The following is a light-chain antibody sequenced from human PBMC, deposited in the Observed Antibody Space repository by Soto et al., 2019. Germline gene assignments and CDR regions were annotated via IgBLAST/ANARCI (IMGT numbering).Light chain of an antibody. CDR2: ATS. CDR1: QSISSY. V-gene: IGKV1-39*01. CDR3: QQSYNTPT. J-gene: IGKJ1*01. Sequence: DIQMTQSPSSLSASVGDRVTITCRASQSISSYLNWYQQKPGKAPKLLIYATSTLQSGVPSRFSGSESGTDFTLTISSLQPEDFATYYCQQSYNTPTFGQGTKVDIK.